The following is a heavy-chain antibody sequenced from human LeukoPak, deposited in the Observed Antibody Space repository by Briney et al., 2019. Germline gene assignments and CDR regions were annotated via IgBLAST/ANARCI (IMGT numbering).Heavy chain of an antibody. D-gene: IGHD3-3*01. CDR2: IYTSGST. V-gene: IGHV4-4*07. J-gene: IGHJ4*02. Sequence: SETLSLTCTVSGGSISSYYWSWIRQPAGKGLEWIGRIYTSGSTNYNPSLKSRVTMSVDTSKNQFSLKLSSVTAADTAVYYCAREVNLRFLEWLIDNWGQGTLVPVSS. CDR3: AREVNLRFLEWLIDN. CDR1: GGSISSYY.